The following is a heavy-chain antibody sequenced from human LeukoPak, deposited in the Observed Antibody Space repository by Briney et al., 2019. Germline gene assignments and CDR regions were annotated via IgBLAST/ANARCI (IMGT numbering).Heavy chain of an antibody. CDR2: IIPIFGTA. V-gene: IGHV1-69*06. D-gene: IGHD3-10*01. CDR3: ARVHDSGRGAFDI. J-gene: IGHJ3*02. Sequence: ASVKVSCKASGGTFSSYAISWVRQAPGQGLEWMGGIIPIFGTANYAQKFQGRVTITADKSTSTAYMELSSLRSEDTAVYYCARVHDSGRGAFDIWGQGTMVTVSS. CDR1: GGTFSSYA.